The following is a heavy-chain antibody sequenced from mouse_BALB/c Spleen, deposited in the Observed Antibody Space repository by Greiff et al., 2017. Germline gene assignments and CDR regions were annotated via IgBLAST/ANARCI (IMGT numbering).Heavy chain of an antibody. CDR1: EYEFPSHD. Sequence: EVMLVESGGGLVQPGESLKLSCESNEYEFPSHDMSWVRKTPEKRLELVAAINSNGGSTYYPDSVKGRFTISRDNAKNTLYLQMSSLKSEDTAMYYCARDDYYGSSFYWGQGTTLTVSS. J-gene: IGHJ2*01. CDR3: ARDDYYGSSFY. V-gene: IGHV5-2*03. CDR2: INSNGGST. D-gene: IGHD1-1*01.